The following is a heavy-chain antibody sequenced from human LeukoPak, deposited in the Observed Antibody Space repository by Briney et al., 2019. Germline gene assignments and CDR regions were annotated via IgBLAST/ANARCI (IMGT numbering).Heavy chain of an antibody. CDR2: ITSTSVST. V-gene: IGHV3-21*01. D-gene: IGHD3-9*01. CDR1: GFTFSGYG. CDR3: ARTYYDILTSYNPYFDY. Sequence: PGGSLRLSCAASGFTFSGYGMHWVRQAPGKGLEWVASITSTSVSTYYADSVKGRFTISRDNAKNSLYLQMNSLRAEDTAVYYCARTYYDILTSYNPYFDYWGQGTLVTVSS. J-gene: IGHJ4*02.